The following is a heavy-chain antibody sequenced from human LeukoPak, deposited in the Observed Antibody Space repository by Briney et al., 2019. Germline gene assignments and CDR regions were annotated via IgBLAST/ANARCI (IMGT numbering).Heavy chain of an antibody. D-gene: IGHD3-10*01. J-gene: IGHJ4*02. CDR3: AKDHRGSGSYYLDY. CDR1: GPSFRRVVFS. V-gene: IGHV4-31*03. Sequence: SETLSLTCTVSGPSFRRVVFSWTWTPQHPGKALGWFGYIYYDGRTYYNPSLTSRVTMSVDTSKSQFSLRLTSVTAADTALYYCAKDHRGSGSYYLDYWGQGTLVTVSS. CDR2: IYYDGRT.